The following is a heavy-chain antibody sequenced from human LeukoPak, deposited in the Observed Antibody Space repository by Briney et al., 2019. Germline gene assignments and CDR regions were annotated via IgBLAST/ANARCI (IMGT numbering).Heavy chain of an antibody. J-gene: IGHJ4*02. CDR1: GFTFSSYW. Sequence: PGGSLRLSCAASGFTFSSYWMHWVRQAPGKGLVWVSRINTDGSSTSYADSVKGRFTISRDNAKNTLYLQMNSLRAEDTAVYYCARVQSCSSWYCPEDYWGQGTLVTVSS. CDR3: ARVQSCSSWYCPEDY. CDR2: INTDGSST. V-gene: IGHV3-74*01. D-gene: IGHD6-13*01.